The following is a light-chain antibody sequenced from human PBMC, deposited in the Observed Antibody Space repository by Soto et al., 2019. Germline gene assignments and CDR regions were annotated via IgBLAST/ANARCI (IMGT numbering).Light chain of an antibody. CDR2: GAS. V-gene: IGKV3-20*01. Sequence: EIVLTQSPGTLSLSPGGRATLSCMASQSVSRRLAWYQQRPGQSPRLLISGASMRASGVPVRFIGSGSGTDFTLTITRLEPEDFAVYYCQQYGGSPITFGLGTRLEI. J-gene: IGKJ5*01. CDR1: QSVSRR. CDR3: QQYGGSPIT.